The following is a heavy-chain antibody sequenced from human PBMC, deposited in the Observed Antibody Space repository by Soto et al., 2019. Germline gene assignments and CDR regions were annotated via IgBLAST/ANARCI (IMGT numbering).Heavy chain of an antibody. V-gene: IGHV4-59*01. D-gene: IGHD6-19*01. CDR1: GGSISSYY. CDR2: IYYSGST. Sequence: SSETLSLTCTVSGGSISSYYWSWIRQPPGKGLEWIGYIYYSGSTNYNPSLKSRVTISVDTSKNQFSLKLSSVTAADTAVYYCANLAVAGSFDYWGQGTLVTVS. J-gene: IGHJ4*02. CDR3: ANLAVAGSFDY.